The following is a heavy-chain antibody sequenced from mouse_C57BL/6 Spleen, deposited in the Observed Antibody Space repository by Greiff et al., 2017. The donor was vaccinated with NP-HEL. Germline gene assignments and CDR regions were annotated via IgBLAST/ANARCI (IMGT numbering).Heavy chain of an antibody. CDR1: GFTFSDYY. V-gene: IGHV5-12*01. CDR3: ARRGDDYDNYAMDY. Sequence: DVQLVESGGGLVQPGGSLKLSCAASGFTFSDYYMYWVRQTPEKRLEWVAYISNGGGSTYYPDTVKGRFTISRDNAKNTLYLQMSRLKSEDTAMYYCARRGDDYDNYAMDYWGQGTSVTVSS. J-gene: IGHJ4*01. D-gene: IGHD2-4*01. CDR2: ISNGGGST.